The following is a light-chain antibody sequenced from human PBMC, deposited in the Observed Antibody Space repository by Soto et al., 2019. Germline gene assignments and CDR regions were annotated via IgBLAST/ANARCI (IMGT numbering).Light chain of an antibody. V-gene: IGKV3-11*01. J-gene: IGKJ5*01. CDR3: QQRSNWPIT. Sequence: EIVLTQSPATLSLSPGERATLSCRASQSVSSYLACYQQKPGQAPRLLIYDASNRATGIPARFIVSGSGTDFTLTISSLEPEDFAVYYCQQRSNWPITFGQWTRLEIK. CDR2: DAS. CDR1: QSVSSY.